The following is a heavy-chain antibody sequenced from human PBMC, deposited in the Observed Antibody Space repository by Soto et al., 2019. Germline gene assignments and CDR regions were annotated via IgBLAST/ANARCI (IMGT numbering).Heavy chain of an antibody. CDR2: ISYGGST. Sequence: QVQLQESGPGLVKPSQTLSLTCTVSGGSINSGGYCWSWIRQHPGKGLDWIGCISYGGSTSYNPSLTSRVPISVDTSKNQFSRKLTSVTAADTAVYYCSRGILVWGQGALITVSS. D-gene: IGHD5-18*01. J-gene: IGHJ4*02. V-gene: IGHV4-31*03. CDR3: SRGILV. CDR1: GGSINSGGYC.